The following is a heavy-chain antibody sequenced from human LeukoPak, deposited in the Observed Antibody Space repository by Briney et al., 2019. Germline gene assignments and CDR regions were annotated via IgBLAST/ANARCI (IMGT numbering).Heavy chain of an antibody. D-gene: IGHD2-21*02. Sequence: GGSLRLSCAASGFTFSSYAMSWVRQAPGKGLEWVSSISSSGANTHYADSVKGRFTIARDNSKNTLYLQMSSLRAEDTAVYYCAKRDRPCSGDCSAPYYFDYWGQGTLVTVSS. CDR1: GFTFSSYA. CDR3: AKRDRPCSGDCSAPYYFDY. CDR2: ISSSGANT. J-gene: IGHJ4*02. V-gene: IGHV3-23*01.